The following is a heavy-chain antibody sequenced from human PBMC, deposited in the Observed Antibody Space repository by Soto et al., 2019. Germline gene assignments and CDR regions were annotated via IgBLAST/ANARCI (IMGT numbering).Heavy chain of an antibody. CDR3: ARLAAAGRPNFDY. CDR2: IIPIFGTA. Sequence: QVQLVQSGAEVKKPGSSVKVSCKASGGTFSSYAISWLRQAPGQGLEWMGGIIPIFGTANYAQKFQGRVTITADKSTSTAYMELSSLRAEDTAVYYCARLAAAGRPNFDYWGQGTLLTVSS. CDR1: GGTFSSYA. J-gene: IGHJ4*02. D-gene: IGHD6-13*01. V-gene: IGHV1-69*06.